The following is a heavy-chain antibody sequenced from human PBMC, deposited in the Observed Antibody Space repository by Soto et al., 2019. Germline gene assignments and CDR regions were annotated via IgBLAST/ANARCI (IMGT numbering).Heavy chain of an antibody. Sequence: GGSLRLSCAASGFTFFSYGMHWVRQAPGKGLEWVAVISYDGSNKYYADSVKGRFTISRDNSKNTLYLQMNSLRAEDTAVYYCAKDRAGDIYVAARSGLDYWGQGTLVTVSS. V-gene: IGHV3-30*18. CDR1: GFTFFSYG. CDR3: AKDRAGDIYVAARSGLDY. CDR2: ISYDGSNK. D-gene: IGHD3-3*01. J-gene: IGHJ4*02.